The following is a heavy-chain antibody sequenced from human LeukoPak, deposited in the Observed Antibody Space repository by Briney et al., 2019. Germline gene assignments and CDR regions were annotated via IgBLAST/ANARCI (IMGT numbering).Heavy chain of an antibody. Sequence: ASVTVSCKASAYTFTNYVVHWVRHAPGQRPEWMGWINAGNGDTKYSQNFQGRVTITRDTSASTAYMELSSLTPEDTALYYCARDDCGDTCYPGGYWGQGTLVTVSS. CDR1: AYTFTNYV. CDR3: ARDDCGDTCYPGGY. J-gene: IGHJ4*02. CDR2: INAGNGDT. D-gene: IGHD2-21*01. V-gene: IGHV1-3*01.